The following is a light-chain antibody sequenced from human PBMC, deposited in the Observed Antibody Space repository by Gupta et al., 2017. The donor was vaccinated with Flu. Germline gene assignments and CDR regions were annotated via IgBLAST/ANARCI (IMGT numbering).Light chain of an antibody. CDR3: QQYNNCPPIT. CDR2: GAS. J-gene: IGKJ5*01. Sequence: EIVMTQSPATLSVSPGERATLSCRASQSVSSNLAWYQQKPGQAPRLLIYGASTRATGIQARFSGSGSGTEFTLTISSLLSEDFAVYYCQQYNNCPPITFGQGTRLEIK. V-gene: IGKV3-15*01. CDR1: QSVSSN.